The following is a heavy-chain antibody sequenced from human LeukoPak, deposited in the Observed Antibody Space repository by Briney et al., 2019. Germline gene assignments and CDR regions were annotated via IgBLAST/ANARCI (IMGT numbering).Heavy chain of an antibody. V-gene: IGHV4-4*07. CDR3: ARDAAAGSSPHFDY. CDR2: IYISGST. D-gene: IGHD6-13*01. CDR1: GGSISSYY. J-gene: IGHJ4*02. Sequence: SETLSLTCTVSGGSISSYYWSWIRQPAGKGLEWIGRIYISGSTNYNPSLKSRVTMSVDTSKNQFSLKLSSVTAADTAVYYCARDAAAGSSPHFDYWGQGTLVTVSS.